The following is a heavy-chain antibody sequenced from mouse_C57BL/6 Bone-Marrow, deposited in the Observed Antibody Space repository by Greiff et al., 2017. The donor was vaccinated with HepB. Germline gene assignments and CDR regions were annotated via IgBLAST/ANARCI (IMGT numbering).Heavy chain of an antibody. D-gene: IGHD3-3*01. CDR1: GYTFTSYW. Sequence: QVHVKQPGAELVMPGASVKLSCKASGYTFTSYWMHWVKQRPGQGLEWIGEIDPSDSYTNYNQKFKGKSTLTVDKSSSTAYMQLSSLTSEDSAVYYCARKGPGVYFDYWGQGTTLTVSS. V-gene: IGHV1-69*01. CDR2: IDPSDSYT. CDR3: ARKGPGVYFDY. J-gene: IGHJ2*01.